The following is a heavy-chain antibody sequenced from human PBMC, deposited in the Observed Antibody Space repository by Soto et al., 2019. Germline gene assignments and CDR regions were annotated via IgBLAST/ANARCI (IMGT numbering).Heavy chain of an antibody. V-gene: IGHV3-30-3*01. Sequence: PGGSLSLSCAASGFNFSSYAMHWVRQAPGKGLEWVAVISYDGSNKYYADSVKGRFTISRDNSKNTLYLQMNSLKAEDTAVYYCARDRQNVIQSTGYSNYVRFTDYPYYYYGMDVWGKGTTVTVSS. CDR2: ISYDGSNK. CDR1: GFNFSSYA. D-gene: IGHD4-4*01. CDR3: ARDRQNVIQSTGYSNYVRFTDYPYYYYGMDV. J-gene: IGHJ6*04.